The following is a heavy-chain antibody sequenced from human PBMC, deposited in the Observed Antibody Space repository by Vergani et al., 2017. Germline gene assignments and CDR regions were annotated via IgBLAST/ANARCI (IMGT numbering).Heavy chain of an antibody. J-gene: IGHJ4*02. Sequence: QVQLQESGPGVVKPSQTLSLTCAVSGGSISSGDHCWTWIRQRPGKGLEWIGYIFYSGTTYDNPSLRSRLTISVDTSQNQFSLKLSSVTAADTAVYYCASGVTAYYFDYWGQGTLVTVSS. V-gene: IGHV4-31*11. CDR3: ASGVTAYYFDY. CDR2: IFYSGTT. CDR1: GGSISSGDHC. D-gene: IGHD5-18*01.